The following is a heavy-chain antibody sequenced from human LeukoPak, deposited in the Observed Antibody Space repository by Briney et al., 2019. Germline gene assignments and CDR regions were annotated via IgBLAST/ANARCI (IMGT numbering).Heavy chain of an antibody. J-gene: IGHJ4*02. CDR2: IYYSGST. V-gene: IGHV4-30-4*01. CDR1: GGSISSGDYY. D-gene: IGHD1-26*01. Sequence: SETLSLTCTVSGGSISSGDYYWSWIRQPPGKGLEWIGYIYYSGSTYYNPSLKSRVTISVDTSKNQFSLKLSSVTAADTAVYYCARDRRTVGAVDYWGQGTLVTVSS. CDR3: ARDRRTVGAVDY.